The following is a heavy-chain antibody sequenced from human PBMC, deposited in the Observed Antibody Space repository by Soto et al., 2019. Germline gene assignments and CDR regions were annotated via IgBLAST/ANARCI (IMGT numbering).Heavy chain of an antibody. CDR2: IIPIFGTA. V-gene: IGHV1-69*13. J-gene: IGHJ5*02. D-gene: IGHD3-22*01. CDR1: GGTFSSYA. CDR3: ASAPFVPDTYYYDSTVFDP. Sequence: SVKVSCKASGGTFSSYAISWVRQAPGQGLEWMGGIIPIFGTANYAQKFQGRVTITADESTSTAYMELSSLRSEDTAVYYCASAPFVPDTYYYDSTVFDPWGQGTLVTVSS.